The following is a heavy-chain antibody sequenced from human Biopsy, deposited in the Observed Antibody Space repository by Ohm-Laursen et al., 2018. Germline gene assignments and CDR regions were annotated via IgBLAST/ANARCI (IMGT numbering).Heavy chain of an antibody. CDR2: INGGGDGT. CDR3: ARAVGIAAAPIDY. J-gene: IGHJ4*02. D-gene: IGHD2-15*01. V-gene: IGHV3-23*01. CDR1: GFPFSTYA. Sequence: SLRLSCAASGFPFSTYAMSWVRQTPGKGLEWVSSINGGGDGTFYADSVKGRFSISRDNSKNTLYLQMNSLRGEDTAVYYCARAVGIAAAPIDYWGQGTLVAVSS.